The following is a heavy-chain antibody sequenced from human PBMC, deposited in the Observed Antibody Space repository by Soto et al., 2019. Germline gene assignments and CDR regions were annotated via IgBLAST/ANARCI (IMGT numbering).Heavy chain of an antibody. V-gene: IGHV3-30*04. Sequence: QVHLVESGGGVVQPGRSLRLSCAASGFTFSTYAMHWVRQAPGKGLEWVAVISYDGSYKYYADSVKGRFTISRDNSKNMLYLQMNSLGAEDRAVYYCVRVQGEGADTNCRGYHYYGMDVWGQGTTVTVSS. CDR3: VRVQGEGADTNCRGYHYYGMDV. CDR1: GFTFSTYA. J-gene: IGHJ6*02. CDR2: ISYDGSYK. D-gene: IGHD7-27*01.